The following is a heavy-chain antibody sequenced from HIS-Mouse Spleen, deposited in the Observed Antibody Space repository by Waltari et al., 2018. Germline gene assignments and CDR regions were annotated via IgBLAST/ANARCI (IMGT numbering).Heavy chain of an antibody. CDR3: ARDRYCGGDCSSGSYYYGMDV. V-gene: IGHV3-30-3*01. D-gene: IGHD2-21*02. J-gene: IGHJ6*02. Sequence: GLEWVAVISYDGSNKYYADSVKGRFTISRDNSKNTLYLQMNSLRAEDTAVYYCARDRYCGGDCSSGSYYYGMDVWGQGTTVTVSS. CDR2: ISYDGSNK.